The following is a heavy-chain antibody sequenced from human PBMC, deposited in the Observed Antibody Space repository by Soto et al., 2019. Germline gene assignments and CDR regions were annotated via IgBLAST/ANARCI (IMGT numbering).Heavy chain of an antibody. V-gene: IGHV4-39*01. CDR2: TYYSGST. CDR1: GGSISSSSYY. D-gene: IGHD3-22*01. CDR3: ARISSGYYKGYYYGMDV. J-gene: IGHJ6*02. Sequence: SETLSLTCTVSGGSISSSSYYWGWIRQPPGKGLEWIGSTYYSGSTYYNPSLKSRVTISVDTSKNQFSLKLSSVTAADTAVYYCARISSGYYKGYYYGMDVWGQGTTVTVSS.